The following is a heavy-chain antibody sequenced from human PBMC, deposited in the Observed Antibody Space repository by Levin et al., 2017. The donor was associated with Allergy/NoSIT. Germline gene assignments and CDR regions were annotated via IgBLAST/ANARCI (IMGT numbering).Heavy chain of an antibody. V-gene: IGHV4-4*02. J-gene: IGHJ4*02. CDR2: IYRSGDT. CDR1: GGSISTDNW. D-gene: IGHD3-9*01. CDR3: ATVEGLFCSGVSCSYSFHY. Sequence: TTSETLSLTCAVSGGSISTDNWWSWIRQPPGKGLEWLGEIYRSGDTNHNPSLRSRVTMSVAKSKNHFSLKLSSVTAADTAVYYCATVEGLFCSGVSCSYSFHYWGQGALVTVSS.